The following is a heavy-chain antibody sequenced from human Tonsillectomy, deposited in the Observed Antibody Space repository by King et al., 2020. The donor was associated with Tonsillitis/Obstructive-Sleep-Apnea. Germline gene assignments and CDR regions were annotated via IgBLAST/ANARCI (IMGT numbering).Heavy chain of an antibody. CDR2: ISAYNGNT. Sequence: QLVQSGAEVKKPGASVKVSCKASGYTFTNYGISWVRQAPGQGLEWMGWISAYNGNTNYAQTVQGRVTMPTDTSTSTAYMELRSLRSDDTAVYYCAREGGEGGRGMIADQDYRDVWGKGTKVTVSS. J-gene: IGHJ6*03. CDR1: GYTFTNYG. CDR3: AREGGEGGRGMIADQDYRDV. V-gene: IGHV1-18*01. D-gene: IGHD3-22*01.